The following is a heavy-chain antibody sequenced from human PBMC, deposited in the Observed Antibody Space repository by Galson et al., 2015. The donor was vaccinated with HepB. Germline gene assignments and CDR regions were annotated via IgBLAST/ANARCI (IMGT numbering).Heavy chain of an antibody. Sequence: SETLSLTCTVSGGSISSYYWSWIRQPPGKGLEWIGYIYYSGSTNYNPSLKSRVTISVDTSKNQFSLKLSSVTAADTAVYYCAGSYSSSWYLNYWGQGTLVTVSS. D-gene: IGHD6-13*01. CDR1: GGSISSYY. J-gene: IGHJ4*02. CDR3: AGSYSSSWYLNY. V-gene: IGHV4-59*01. CDR2: IYYSGST.